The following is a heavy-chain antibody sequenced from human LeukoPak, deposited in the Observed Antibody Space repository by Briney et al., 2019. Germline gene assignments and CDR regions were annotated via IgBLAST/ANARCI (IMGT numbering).Heavy chain of an antibody. V-gene: IGHV3-23*01. J-gene: IGHJ3*02. D-gene: IGHD7-27*01. CDR1: GFTFSSYG. CDR3: AKQANWGWGAAFDI. Sequence: PGGSLRLSCAASGFTFSSYGMSWVRQAPGKGLEWVSTISGSGGSTYYADSEKGRFTISRDNSKNTLYLQMNSLRAEDTAVYYCAKQANWGWGAAFDIWGQGTMVTVSS. CDR2: ISGSGGST.